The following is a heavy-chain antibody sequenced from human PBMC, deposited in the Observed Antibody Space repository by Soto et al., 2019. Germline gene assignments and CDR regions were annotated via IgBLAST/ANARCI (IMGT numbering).Heavy chain of an antibody. CDR3: ARDPSYDILTGYLGFDP. J-gene: IGHJ5*02. CDR1: GGSISSSSNY. Sequence: PSETLSLTCRVSGGSISSSSNYWAWIRQPPGKGLEWIGSVYYSGSTYYNPSLESRVTISVDTSKNQFSLKLSSVTAADTAVYYCARDPSYDILTGYLGFDPWGQGTLVTVSS. V-gene: IGHV4-39*07. D-gene: IGHD3-9*01. CDR2: VYYSGST.